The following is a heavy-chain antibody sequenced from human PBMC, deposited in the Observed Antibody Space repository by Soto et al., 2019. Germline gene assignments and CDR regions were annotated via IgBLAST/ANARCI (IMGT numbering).Heavy chain of an antibody. Sequence: GGSLRLSCAASGFTFSSYAMSWVRQAPGKGLEWVSAISGSGGSTYYADSVKGRFTISRDNSKNTLYLQMNSLRAEDTAVYYCAKAVCDGSGSYKDPDQYYYGIDVWGQGTTVTVSS. CDR1: GFTFSSYA. V-gene: IGHV3-23*01. D-gene: IGHD3-10*01. CDR2: ISGSGGST. CDR3: AKAVCDGSGSYKDPDQYYYGIDV. J-gene: IGHJ6*02.